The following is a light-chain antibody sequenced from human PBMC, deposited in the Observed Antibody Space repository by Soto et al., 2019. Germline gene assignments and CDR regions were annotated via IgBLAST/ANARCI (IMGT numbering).Light chain of an antibody. CDR1: QSVSSSY. Sequence: NVFTQSPGTLSLSPGEKTTLPFKGIQSVSSSYLAWYQQKPGQAPRLLIYGASSRATGIPDRFSGSGSGTDFTLTISRLEPEDFAVYYCQQYGSSLTWTFGQGTKVDIK. CDR2: GAS. CDR3: QQYGSSLTWT. V-gene: IGKV3-20*01. J-gene: IGKJ1*01.